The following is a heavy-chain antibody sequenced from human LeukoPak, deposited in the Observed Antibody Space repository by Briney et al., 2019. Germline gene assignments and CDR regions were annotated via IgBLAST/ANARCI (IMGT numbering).Heavy chain of an antibody. CDR2: ISGDGTAR. J-gene: IGHJ5*02. Sequence: GGSLRLSCAASGFTSSSYWMHWVRQVPGKGLVWVSRISGDGTARNYADSVEGRFTISRDDAKNTVDLQMNSLRGEDTAVYYCVRGRGSYGWFDPWGQGTLVTVSS. CDR1: GFTSSSYW. V-gene: IGHV3-74*01. D-gene: IGHD3-10*01. CDR3: VRGRGSYGWFDP.